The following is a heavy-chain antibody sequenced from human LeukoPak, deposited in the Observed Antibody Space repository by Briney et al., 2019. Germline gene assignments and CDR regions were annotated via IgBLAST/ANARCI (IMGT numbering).Heavy chain of an antibody. V-gene: IGHV4-59*08. CDR1: GGSIDGYY. Sequence: PSETLSLICNVSGGSIDGYYWTWIRQPPGNGPEWIGHILYSGSTTYNPSLRSRVTISVDTSKNQFSLKLSSVTAADTAVYFCARGSTGYNVYDLWGRGTMVTVSS. D-gene: IGHD3-22*01. CDR3: ARGSTGYNVYDL. J-gene: IGHJ3*01. CDR2: ILYSGST.